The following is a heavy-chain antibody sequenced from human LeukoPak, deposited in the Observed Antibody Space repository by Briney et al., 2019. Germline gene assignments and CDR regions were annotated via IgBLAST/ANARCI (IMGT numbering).Heavy chain of an antibody. Sequence: PSETLSLTYAVYGGSFSGYYWSWIRQPPGKGLEWIGEINHSGSTNYNPSLKSRVTISVDTSKNQFSLKLSSVTAADTAVYYCARWGYTRFDYWGQGTLVTVSS. D-gene: IGHD5-24*01. CDR2: INHSGST. V-gene: IGHV4-34*01. CDR3: ARWGYTRFDY. J-gene: IGHJ4*02. CDR1: GGSFSGYY.